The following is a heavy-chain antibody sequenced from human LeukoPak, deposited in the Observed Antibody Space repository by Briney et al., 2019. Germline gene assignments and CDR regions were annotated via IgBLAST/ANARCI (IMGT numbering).Heavy chain of an antibody. D-gene: IGHD1-26*01. J-gene: IGHJ6*03. CDR1: GFTFDDYA. V-gene: IGHV3-9*03. CDR2: ISWNSGSI. Sequence: PGRSLRLSCAASGFTFDDYAMHWVRQAPGKGLEWVSGISWNSGSIGYADSVKGRFTISRDNAKNSLYLQMNSLRAEDMALYYCAKGRGSYYYYYYMDVWGKGTTVTVSS. CDR3: AKGRGSYYYYYYMDV.